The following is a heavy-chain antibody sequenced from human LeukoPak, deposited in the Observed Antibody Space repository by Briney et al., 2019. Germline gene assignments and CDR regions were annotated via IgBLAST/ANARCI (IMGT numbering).Heavy chain of an antibody. CDR1: GYTFTGYY. D-gene: IGHD5-12*01. V-gene: IGHV1-2*02. CDR2: INPNSGGT. Sequence: ASVKVSCKASGYTFTGYYMHWVRQAPGQGLEWMGWINPNSGGTNYAQKFQGRVTMTRDTSIGTAYMELSRLRSDDTAVYYCARPSGYDYVFDYWGQGTLVTVSS. CDR3: ARPSGYDYVFDY. J-gene: IGHJ4*02.